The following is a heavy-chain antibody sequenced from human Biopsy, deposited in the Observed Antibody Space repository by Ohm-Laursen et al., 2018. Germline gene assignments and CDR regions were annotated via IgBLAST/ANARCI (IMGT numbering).Heavy chain of an antibody. D-gene: IGHD1-26*01. V-gene: IGHV4-4*07. Sequence: GTLSLTCTVSGDSIRNYYWSWIRQAAGKGLEWIGRIYPGGGTIYNPSLKSRVTMSVDTSKNHFSLNLNSVTASDTAVYYCAGIVLGPTNDAFDIWGQGTMVTVSS. CDR1: GDSIRNYY. CDR2: IYPGGGT. J-gene: IGHJ3*02. CDR3: AGIVLGPTNDAFDI.